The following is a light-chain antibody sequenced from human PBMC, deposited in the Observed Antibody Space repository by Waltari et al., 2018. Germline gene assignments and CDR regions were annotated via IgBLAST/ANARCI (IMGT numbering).Light chain of an antibody. J-gene: IGLJ3*02. CDR3: QSYDSSDLWV. Sequence: NFMLTQPHSVSESPGKTVTISCTRSSGSIASNYVQWYQQRPGSSPTPVIFEDDQRPSGVPVLVSGSIDSSSNSAPLTISGLKTEDEADYSCQSYDSSDLWVFGGGTRLTVL. CDR1: SGSIASNY. CDR2: EDD. V-gene: IGLV6-57*01.